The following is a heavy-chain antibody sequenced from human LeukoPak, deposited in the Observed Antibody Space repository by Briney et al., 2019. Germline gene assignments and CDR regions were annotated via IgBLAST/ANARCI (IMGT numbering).Heavy chain of an antibody. CDR1: GVSIRTYY. D-gene: IGHD4-17*01. V-gene: IGHV4-59*01. Sequence: SETLSLTCTVSGVSIRTYYWNWIRQPLGKGQECIEYIYRGSTNYNPSFESRVTISVDTSKNQFSLKLSSVAAADTAVYYWARGGDYEIDYWGQGILVTVSS. CDR3: ARGGDYEIDY. J-gene: IGHJ4*02. CDR2: IYRGST.